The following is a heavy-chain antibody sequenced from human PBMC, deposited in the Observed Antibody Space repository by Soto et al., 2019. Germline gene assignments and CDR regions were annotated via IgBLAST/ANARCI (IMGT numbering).Heavy chain of an antibody. CDR1: GFTFSSYA. CDR2: ISYDGSNK. Sequence: QVQLVESGGGVVQPGRSLRLSCAASGFTFSSYAMHWVRQAPGKGLEWVAVISYDGSNKYYADSVKGRFIISRDNSKKARYLQMNSLRAEDTAVYYCARLVVVTAYDAFDIWGQGTMVTVSS. D-gene: IGHD2-21*02. CDR3: ARLVVVTAYDAFDI. J-gene: IGHJ3*02. V-gene: IGHV3-30-3*01.